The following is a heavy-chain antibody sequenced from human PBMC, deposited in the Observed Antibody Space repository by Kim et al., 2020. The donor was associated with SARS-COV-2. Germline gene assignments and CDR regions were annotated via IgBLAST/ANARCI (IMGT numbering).Heavy chain of an antibody. D-gene: IGHD3-10*01. CDR3: ARISMLRGATDWFDP. CDR1: GFTFSNYW. CDR2: INEDGSDK. V-gene: IGHV3-7*03. J-gene: IGHJ5*02. Sequence: GGSLRLSCVAFGFTFSNYWMSWVRQAPGKGLEWVANINEDGSDKYYVDSVKGRFTISRDNAKNSLYLQMNSLGAEDTAVYYCARISMLRGATDWFDPWGQGTLVTVSS.